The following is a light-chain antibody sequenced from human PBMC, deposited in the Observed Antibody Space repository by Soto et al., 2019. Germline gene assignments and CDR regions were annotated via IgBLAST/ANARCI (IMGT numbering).Light chain of an antibody. Sequence: QYVLTQPASVSGSPGPSITISCTGTSSDVGSYNLVSWYQQHPGKAPKLMIYEGTKRPSGVSNRFSGSKSGNTASLTIAGLQPEDEADYYCCSYARSSTLHVVFGGGTKVTVL. CDR1: SSDVGSYNL. CDR3: CSYARSSTLHVV. V-gene: IGLV2-23*03. CDR2: EGT. J-gene: IGLJ2*01.